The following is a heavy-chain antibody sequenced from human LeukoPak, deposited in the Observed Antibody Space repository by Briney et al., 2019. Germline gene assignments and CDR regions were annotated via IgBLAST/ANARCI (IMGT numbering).Heavy chain of an antibody. J-gene: IGHJ4*02. CDR3: ATGGGGVDY. CDR2: INQDGSGK. D-gene: IGHD6-13*01. CDR1: GFTFSSHW. V-gene: IGHV3-7*05. Sequence: GGSLRLPCAASGFTFSSHWMSWLRQAPGKGLEWVANINQDGSGKYYVDSVKGRSTISRDNAKNSLYLQLNSLRAEDTALYYCATGGGGVDYWGQGTLVTVSS.